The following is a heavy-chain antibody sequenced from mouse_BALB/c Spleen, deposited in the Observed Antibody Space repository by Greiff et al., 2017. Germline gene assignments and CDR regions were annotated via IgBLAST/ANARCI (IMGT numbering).Heavy chain of an antibody. D-gene: IGHD1-1*01. CDR2: ISYSGST. J-gene: IGHJ4*01. CDR3: ARGNYYGSSYDAMDY. Sequence: EVQLQQSGPGLVKPSQSLSLTCTVTGYSITSDYAWNWIRQFPGNKLEWMGYISYSGSTSYNPSLKSRISITRDTSKNQFFLQLNSVTTEDTATYYCARGNYYGSSYDAMDYWGQGTSVTVSS. CDR1: GYSITSDYA. V-gene: IGHV3-2*02.